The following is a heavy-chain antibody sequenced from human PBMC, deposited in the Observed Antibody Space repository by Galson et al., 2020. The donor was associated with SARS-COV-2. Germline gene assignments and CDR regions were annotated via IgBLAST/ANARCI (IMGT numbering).Heavy chain of an antibody. D-gene: IGHD2-2*01. J-gene: IGHJ3*02. CDR1: GGTFSSYA. CDR2: IIPIFGTA. CDR3: ARVGTRYCSSTSCYGLFTGAFDI. V-gene: IGHV1-69*13. Sequence: SVKVSCKASGGTFSSYAISWVRQAPGQGLEWMGGIIPIFGTANYAQKFQGRVTITADESTSTAYMELSSLRSEDTAVYYCARVGTRYCSSTSCYGLFTGAFDIWGQGTMVTVSS.